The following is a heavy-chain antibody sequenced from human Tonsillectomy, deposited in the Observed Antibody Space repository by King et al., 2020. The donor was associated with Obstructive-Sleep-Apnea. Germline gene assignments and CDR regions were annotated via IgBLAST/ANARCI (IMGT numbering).Heavy chain of an antibody. V-gene: IGHV3-48*04. CDR2: ISGSSSAI. CDR3: ARDRTGFLDY. D-gene: IGHD7-27*01. Sequence: VQLVESGGGLVQPGGSLRLSCAASGFTFSSYSIHWVRQAPGKGLEWVSYISGSSSAIYYADSVKGRFTISRDNAKNSMYRQMNSLRAEDTAVYYCARDRTGFLDYWGQGTLVTVSA. CDR1: GFTFSSYS. J-gene: IGHJ4*02.